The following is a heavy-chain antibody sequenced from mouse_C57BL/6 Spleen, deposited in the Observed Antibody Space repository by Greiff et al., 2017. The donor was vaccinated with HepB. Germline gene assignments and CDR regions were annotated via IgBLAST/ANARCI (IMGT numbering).Heavy chain of an antibody. CDR2: INPSSGYT. J-gene: IGHJ2*01. CDR3: ARSGYGSSYFDY. D-gene: IGHD1-1*01. V-gene: IGHV1-4*01. Sequence: QVQLKQSGAELARPGASVKMSCKASGYTFTSYTMHWVKQRPGQGLEWIGYINPSSGYTKYNQKFKDKATLTADKSSSTAYMQLSSLTSEDSAVYYCARSGYGSSYFDYWGQGTTLTVSS. CDR1: GYTFTSYT.